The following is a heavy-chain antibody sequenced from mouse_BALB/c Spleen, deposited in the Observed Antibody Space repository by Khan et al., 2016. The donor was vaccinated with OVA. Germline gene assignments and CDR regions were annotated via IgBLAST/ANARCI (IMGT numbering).Heavy chain of an antibody. CDR1: GYAFTDYL. CDR3: ARGGYGTLAY. Sequence: QVQLMGSGAELVRPGTSVKVSCKASGYAFTDYLIEWLKQRPGQGLEWIVVINPGSGDTHYNEKFRGKATLTADKSSSTAYMQLSSLTSDDSSVSFCARGGYGTLAYWGQGTPVTVSA. D-gene: IGHD2-1*01. V-gene: IGHV1-54*01. J-gene: IGHJ3*01. CDR2: INPGSGDT.